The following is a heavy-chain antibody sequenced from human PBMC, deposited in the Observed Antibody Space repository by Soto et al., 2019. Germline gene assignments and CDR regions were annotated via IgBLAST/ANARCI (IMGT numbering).Heavy chain of an antibody. CDR1: GYSFTSYW. Sequence: GESLKISCKGSGYSFTSYWIGWVRQMPGKGLEWMGIIYPGDSDTRYSPSFQGQVTISADKSISTAYLQWSSLKASDTAMYYCARDFSARELPNYYGMDVWGQGTTVTVSS. CDR3: ARDFSARELPNYYGMDV. V-gene: IGHV5-51*01. D-gene: IGHD1-7*01. CDR2: IYPGDSDT. J-gene: IGHJ6*02.